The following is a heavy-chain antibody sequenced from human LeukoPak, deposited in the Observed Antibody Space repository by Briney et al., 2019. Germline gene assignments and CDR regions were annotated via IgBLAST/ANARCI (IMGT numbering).Heavy chain of an antibody. CDR1: GFTFSSYE. V-gene: IGHV3-48*03. J-gene: IGHJ3*02. CDR3: GASLQYVGAFDI. CDR2: ISSRSTTI. D-gene: IGHD3-16*01. Sequence: GGSLRLSCAASGFTFSSYELYWVRQAPGKGLEWISYISSRSTTIKYADSVRGRFTISRDDARESLYLQMNSLRVEDTATYYCGASLQYVGAFDIWGQGTLVTVSS.